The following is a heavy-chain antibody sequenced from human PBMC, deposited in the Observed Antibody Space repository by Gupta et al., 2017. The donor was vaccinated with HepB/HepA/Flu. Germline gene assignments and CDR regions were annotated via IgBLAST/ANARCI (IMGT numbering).Heavy chain of an antibody. D-gene: IGHD7-27*01. CDR2: IDPSGGTI. CDR1: GYIFINYY. V-gene: IGHV1-46*01. Sequence: QVQLVQSGAEVKKPGASVNVSCETSGYIFINYYIHWVRQAPGQGLEWMGMIDPSGGTITYAQKFQDRITVTSETSTSTLSMELRSLTPEDTAVYYCARALGNWGPCGHWGQGSRVTVSS. CDR3: ARALGNWGPCGH. J-gene: IGHJ4*02.